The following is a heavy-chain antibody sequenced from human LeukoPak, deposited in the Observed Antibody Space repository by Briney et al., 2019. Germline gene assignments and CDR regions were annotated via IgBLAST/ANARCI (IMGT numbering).Heavy chain of an antibody. J-gene: IGHJ6*02. D-gene: IGHD6-13*01. CDR2: INPNSGGT. CDR1: VYTFTGYY. Sequence: ASVKVSCKASVYTFTGYYMHWVRQAPGQGLEWMGWINPNSGGTNYAQKFQGRVTMTRGTSISTAYMELSRLRSDDTAAYYCARDSSSWYGADYYYGMDVWGQGTTVTVSS. V-gene: IGHV1-2*02. CDR3: ARDSSSWYGADYYYGMDV.